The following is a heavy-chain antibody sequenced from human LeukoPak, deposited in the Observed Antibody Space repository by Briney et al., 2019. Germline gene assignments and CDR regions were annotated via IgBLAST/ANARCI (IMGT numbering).Heavy chain of an antibody. CDR2: ISSSSSTI. D-gene: IGHD3-22*01. CDR1: GFTFSSYS. CDR3: ARNYYDSSGSYRRAFDI. Sequence: GGSLRLSCAASGFTFSSYSMNWVRQAPGKGLEWLSYISSSSSTICYADSVKGRFTISRDNAKNSLYLQMNSLRAEDTAVYYCARNYYDSSGSYRRAFDIWGQGTMVTVSS. V-gene: IGHV3-48*01. J-gene: IGHJ3*02.